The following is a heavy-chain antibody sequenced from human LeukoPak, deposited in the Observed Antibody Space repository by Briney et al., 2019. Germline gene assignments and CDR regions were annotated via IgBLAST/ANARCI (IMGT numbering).Heavy chain of an antibody. CDR1: GFTFSSYS. D-gene: IGHD6-13*01. Sequence: PGGSLRLSCADSGFTFSSYSMNWVRQAPGKGLEWVSYISSSSSTIYYADSVKGRFTISRDNAKNSLYLQMNSLRAEDTAVYYCARESSRDFDYWGQGTLVTVSS. CDR2: ISSSSSTI. J-gene: IGHJ4*02. CDR3: ARESSRDFDY. V-gene: IGHV3-48*01.